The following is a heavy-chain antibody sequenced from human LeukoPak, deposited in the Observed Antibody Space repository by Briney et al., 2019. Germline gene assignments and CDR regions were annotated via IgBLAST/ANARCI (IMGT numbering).Heavy chain of an antibody. Sequence: PSETLSLTCTVSGGSISSYYWSWIRQPPGKGLEWIGYIYYSGSTNYNPSLKSRVTISVDTSKNQFSLKLSSVTAADTAVYYCARHVGYSYGYLKYYYYGMDVWGQGTTVTVSS. CDR3: ARHVGYSYGYLKYYYYGMDV. CDR2: IYYSGST. D-gene: IGHD5-18*01. CDR1: GGSISSYY. J-gene: IGHJ6*02. V-gene: IGHV4-59*08.